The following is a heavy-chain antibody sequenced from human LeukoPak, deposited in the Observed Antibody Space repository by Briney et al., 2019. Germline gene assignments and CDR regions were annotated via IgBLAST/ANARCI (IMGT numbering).Heavy chain of an antibody. J-gene: IGHJ1*01. Sequence: ASVKVSCKASGYTFTGYYMHWVRQAPGQGLEWMGRINPNSGGTNYAQKFQGRVTMTRDTSISTAYMELSRLRSDDTAVYYCARDVITFGGVIVILEYFKHWGQGTLVTVSS. CDR1: GYTFTGYY. CDR3: ARDVITFGGVIVILEYFKH. CDR2: INPNSGGT. V-gene: IGHV1-2*06. D-gene: IGHD3-16*02.